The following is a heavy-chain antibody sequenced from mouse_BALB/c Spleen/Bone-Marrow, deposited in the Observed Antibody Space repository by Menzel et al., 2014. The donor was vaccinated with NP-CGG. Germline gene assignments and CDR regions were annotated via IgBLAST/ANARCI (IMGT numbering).Heavy chain of an antibody. J-gene: IGHJ2*01. V-gene: IGHV2-9*02. Sequence: VMLVESGPGLVAPSQNLSITCTVSGFSLTNYGVHWIRQPPGKGLEWLGIILAGGSTNYNSALMSRLSISKDNSKSQVFFKMSSLQTDDTAIYYCATYDYDGRFDYWGQGTTLTVSS. CDR2: ILAGGST. CDR1: GFSLTNYG. CDR3: ATYDYDGRFDY. D-gene: IGHD2-4*01.